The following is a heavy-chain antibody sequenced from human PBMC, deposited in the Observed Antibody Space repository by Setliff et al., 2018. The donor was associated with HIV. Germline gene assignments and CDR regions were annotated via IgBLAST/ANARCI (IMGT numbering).Heavy chain of an antibody. D-gene: IGHD2-21*01. CDR2: ISASGGST. CDR3: ARGQFRLRPDSLDL. Sequence: GGSLRLSCAASGFTFSNYAMSWVRQAPGKGLEWVSIISASGGSTYYADSVKGRFTISRDKSKNTLYLQMNSLRAEDTAIYYCARGQFRLRPDSLDLWGQGTLVTVSS. V-gene: IGHV3-23*01. J-gene: IGHJ3*01. CDR1: GFTFSNYA.